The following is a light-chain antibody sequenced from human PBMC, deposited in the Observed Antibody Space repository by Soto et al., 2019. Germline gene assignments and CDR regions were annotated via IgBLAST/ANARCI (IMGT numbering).Light chain of an antibody. CDR1: QYVNNY. J-gene: IGKJ4*01. Sequence: EIVLTQSPATVSLSPGERVTLSCRASQYVNNYLAWYQQKPGQAPRLLIYDASNRATGVPARFSGSGSGTEFPLTISRLESEDFAVYYCQQRANWPLTFGGGNKVEIK. CDR2: DAS. V-gene: IGKV3-11*01. CDR3: QQRANWPLT.